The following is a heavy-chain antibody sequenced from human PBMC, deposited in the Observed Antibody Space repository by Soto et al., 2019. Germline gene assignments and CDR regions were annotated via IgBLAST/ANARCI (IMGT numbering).Heavy chain of an antibody. J-gene: IGHJ2*01. V-gene: IGHV4-34*01. CDR3: ARDVMANNRYHWYFDL. D-gene: IGHD2-8*01. CDR1: GGSFSGYY. Sequence: QVQLQQWGAGLLKPSETLSLTCAVYGGSFSGYYWSWIRQPPGKGLEWIGEITHSGSTTYNSSLKCRVTISVDTSKSQFSLKLSSVTAADTAVYYCARDVMANNRYHWYFDLWGRGTLVTVSS. CDR2: ITHSGST.